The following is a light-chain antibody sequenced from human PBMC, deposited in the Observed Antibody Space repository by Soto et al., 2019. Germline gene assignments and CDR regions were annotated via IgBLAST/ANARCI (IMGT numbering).Light chain of an antibody. J-gene: IGLJ1*01. CDR1: SSNIGSNT. Sequence: QAALTQPPSTSGTPGQRVTISCSGSSSNIGSNTVNWYQQLPGTAPKLLIYSNNQRPSGVPDRFSGSKSGTSASLAISGLQSEDGADYYCAAWDDGLNGSYVFGTGTKVTVL. CDR3: AAWDDGLNGSYV. CDR2: SNN. V-gene: IGLV1-44*01.